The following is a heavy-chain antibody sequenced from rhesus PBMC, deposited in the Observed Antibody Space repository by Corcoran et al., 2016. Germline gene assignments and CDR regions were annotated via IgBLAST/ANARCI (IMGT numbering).Heavy chain of an antibody. Sequence: QVQLQESGPGLVKPSETLSLTCAVSGGSISSGFYYWSCIRQPPGKGLEWICNITYHGSTSYNPALKNRFTISWVTSKIRFSLKLSSVTAADTAVYYCARETMAAAATFDYWGQGVLVTVSS. D-gene: IGHD6-25*01. V-gene: IGHV4-122*02. CDR3: ARETMAAAATFDY. CDR2: ITYHGST. J-gene: IGHJ4*01. CDR1: GGSISSGFYY.